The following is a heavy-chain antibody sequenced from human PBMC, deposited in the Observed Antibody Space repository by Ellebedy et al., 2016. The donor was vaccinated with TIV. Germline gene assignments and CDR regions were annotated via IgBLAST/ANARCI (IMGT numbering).Heavy chain of an antibody. J-gene: IGHJ3*02. CDR2: ISVYNGNT. CDR1: AYTFTNYG. V-gene: IGHV1-18*04. Sequence: AASVKVSCKASAYTFTNYGISWGRQAPGQGLEWMGWISVYNGNTNYAQKLQGRGTMTTNTSTSTAYMELRSLRSDDTAVYYCVRISSGLDAFDIWGQGTMVTVSS. CDR3: VRISSGLDAFDI. D-gene: IGHD6-19*01.